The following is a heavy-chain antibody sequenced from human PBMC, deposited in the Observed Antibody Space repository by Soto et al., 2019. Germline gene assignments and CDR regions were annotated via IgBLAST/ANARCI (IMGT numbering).Heavy chain of an antibody. CDR2: LYWDDDK. D-gene: IGHD2-2*01. V-gene: IGHV2-5*02. CDR1: GFSLSSIGVG. CDR3: AHTIVVVPTAHDAFDV. J-gene: IGHJ3*01. Sequence: QITLKESGPTLVKPTQTLTLTCTFSGFSLSSIGVGVGWIRQPPGKALEWLGILYWDDDKHYSPSLKSRISIAKDTSKDQVVLTLTNMDLVDTATYYCAHTIVVVPTAHDAFDVWGQGTMVTVSS.